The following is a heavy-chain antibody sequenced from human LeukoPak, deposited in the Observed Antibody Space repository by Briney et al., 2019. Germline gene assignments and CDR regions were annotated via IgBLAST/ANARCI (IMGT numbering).Heavy chain of an antibody. D-gene: IGHD1-26*01. Sequence: GGSLRLSCAASGFTFSDYYMSWIRQAPGKGLEWVSYISSNGSTINYADSVKGRFTISRDNAKNSLYLQMNSLRAEDTAVYYCARTRRHYPFDYWGRGTLVTVSS. V-gene: IGHV3-11*01. CDR1: GFTFSDYY. CDR3: ARTRRHYPFDY. CDR2: ISSNGSTI. J-gene: IGHJ4*02.